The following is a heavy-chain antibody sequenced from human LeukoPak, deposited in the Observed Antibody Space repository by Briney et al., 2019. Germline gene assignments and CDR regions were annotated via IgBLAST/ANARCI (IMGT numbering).Heavy chain of an antibody. J-gene: IGHJ6*02. V-gene: IGHV3-21*01. Sequence: TPGGSLRLSCAASGFTFSSYSMNWVRQAPGKGLEWVSSISSSSSYIYYADSVEGRFTISRDNAKNSLYLQMNSLRAEDTAVYYWATAAAGTLGTYYYGMDVWGQGTTVTVSS. CDR3: ATAAAGTLGTYYYGMDV. CDR1: GFTFSSYS. CDR2: ISSSSSYI. D-gene: IGHD6-13*01.